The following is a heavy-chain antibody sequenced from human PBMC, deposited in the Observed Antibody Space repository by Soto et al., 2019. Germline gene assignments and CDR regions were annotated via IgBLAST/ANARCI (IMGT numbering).Heavy chain of an antibody. Sequence: QVQLQESGPGLVKPSETLSLTCTVSNGSIGPYYWSWIRQPPGKGLEWRTYIYYSGDTKYNPSLKSRVSISLDTSKNQFSLRLTSVTAADTALYYCARGCTVTKHIRGDFDLWGRGTLVIVSS. D-gene: IGHD4-17*01. V-gene: IGHV4-59*01. CDR1: NGSIGPYY. J-gene: IGHJ2*01. CDR3: ARGCTVTKHIRGDFDL. CDR2: IYYSGDT.